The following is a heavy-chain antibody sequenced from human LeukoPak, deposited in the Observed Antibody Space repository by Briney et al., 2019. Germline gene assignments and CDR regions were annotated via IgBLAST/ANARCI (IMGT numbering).Heavy chain of an antibody. D-gene: IGHD1-26*01. V-gene: IGHV5-51*01. CDR3: ARHQYSGSYLNWFDP. CDR2: IYPGDSDT. Sequence: GESLKISCQGSGYSFTSYWIDWVRQMPGKGLEWMGIIYPGDSDTRYSPSFQGQVTISADKSISTAYLQWSSLKASDTAMYYCARHQYSGSYLNWFDPWGQGTLVTVSS. J-gene: IGHJ5*02. CDR1: GYSFTSYW.